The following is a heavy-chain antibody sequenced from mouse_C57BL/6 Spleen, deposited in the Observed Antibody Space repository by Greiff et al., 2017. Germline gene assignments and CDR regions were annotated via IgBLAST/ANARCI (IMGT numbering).Heavy chain of an antibody. J-gene: IGHJ2*01. CDR1: GYTFTSYW. CDR3: ARSDSKGYFDY. V-gene: IGHV1-69*01. CDR2: IDPSDSYT. Sequence: QVQLKQSGAELVMPGASVKLSCKASGYTFTSYWMHWVKQRPGQGLEWIGEIDPSDSYTNYNQKFKGKSTLTVDKSSSTAYMQLSSLTSEDSAVYYCARSDSKGYFDYWGQGTTLTVSS. D-gene: IGHD2-5*01.